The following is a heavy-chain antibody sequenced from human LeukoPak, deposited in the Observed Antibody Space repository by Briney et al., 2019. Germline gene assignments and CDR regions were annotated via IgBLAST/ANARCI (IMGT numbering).Heavy chain of an antibody. CDR2: ISAYNGNT. CDR3: ARYPLSYSGNWHYYFDY. Sequence: ASVKVSCKASGYTFTSYGISWVRQAPGQGLEWMGWISAYNGNTNYAQNLQDRVFMNTDTSTSTAYMELRSLRSDDTAVYYCARYPLSYSGNWHYYFDYWGQGTLVTVPS. J-gene: IGHJ4*02. V-gene: IGHV1-18*04. D-gene: IGHD6-13*01. CDR1: GYTFTSYG.